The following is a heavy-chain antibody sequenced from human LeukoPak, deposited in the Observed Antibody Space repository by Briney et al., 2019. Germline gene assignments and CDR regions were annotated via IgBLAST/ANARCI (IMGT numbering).Heavy chain of an antibody. Sequence: PSETLSLTCAVSGGSISSSNWWNWVRQPPGKGLEWIGEIYLSGRTTYSPSLKSRATISADKSKNQFSLRLSSVTAADTAVYYCASGFYNSSGFYAAFDIWGPGTLVTVSS. J-gene: IGHJ3*02. CDR1: GGSISSSNW. CDR3: ASGFYNSSGFYAAFDI. CDR2: IYLSGRT. D-gene: IGHD3-22*01. V-gene: IGHV4-4*02.